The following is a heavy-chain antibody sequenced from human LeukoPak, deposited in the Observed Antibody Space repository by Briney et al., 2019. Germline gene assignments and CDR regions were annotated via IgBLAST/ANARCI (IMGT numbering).Heavy chain of an antibody. CDR3: ARHSRSSWYTLYYFDY. Sequence: SETLSLTCTVSGYSISSGYYWGWIRQPPGKGLEWIGSIYHSGSTFYNPSLKSRVTISVDTSKNQFSLKLSSVTAADTAVYYCARHSRSSWYTLYYFDYWGQGTLVTVSS. V-gene: IGHV4-38-2*02. CDR2: IYHSGST. CDR1: GYSISSGYY. D-gene: IGHD6-13*01. J-gene: IGHJ4*02.